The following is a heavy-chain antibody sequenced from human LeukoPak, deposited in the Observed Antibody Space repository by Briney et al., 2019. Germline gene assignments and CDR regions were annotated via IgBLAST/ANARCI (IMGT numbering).Heavy chain of an antibody. CDR3: ARDQGIGDASDI. Sequence: GASVKVSCKASGGTFSSYAISWVRQAPGQGLEWMGRINVILDTANYAQKFQGRVTIIADISTSTSYMELSSLRSEDTAVYYCARDQGIGDASDIWGQGTMVTVSS. V-gene: IGHV1-69*04. CDR2: INVILDTA. CDR1: GGTFSSYA. J-gene: IGHJ3*02.